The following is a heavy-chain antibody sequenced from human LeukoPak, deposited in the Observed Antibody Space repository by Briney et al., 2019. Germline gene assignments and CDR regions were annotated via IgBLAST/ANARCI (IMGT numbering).Heavy chain of an antibody. D-gene: IGHD2-2*01. Sequence: SVKVSCKASGGTFSSYAISWVRQAPGQGLEWMGGIIPIFGTANYVQKFQGRVTITADESTSTAYMELSSLRSEDTAVYYCARGLVVGDYRANYYYYYGMDVWGQGTTVTVSS. CDR2: IIPIFGTA. V-gene: IGHV1-69*13. CDR3: ARGLVVGDYRANYYYYYGMDV. J-gene: IGHJ6*02. CDR1: GGTFSSYA.